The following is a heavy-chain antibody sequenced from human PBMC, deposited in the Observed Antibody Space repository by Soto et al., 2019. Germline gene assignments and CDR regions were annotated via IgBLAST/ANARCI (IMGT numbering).Heavy chain of an antibody. Sequence: WGSLRLSCATSGFTFINYAISWGRQAPGKGLEWVSTISGNGGSTYYADSVKGRFTISRDNSKNMLFLQINSLRDDDSAVYYCAKRPASIITFDYWGQGTPVTVSS. CDR2: ISGNGGST. CDR1: GFTFINYA. V-gene: IGHV3-23*01. D-gene: IGHD2-2*01. J-gene: IGHJ4*02. CDR3: AKRPASIITFDY.